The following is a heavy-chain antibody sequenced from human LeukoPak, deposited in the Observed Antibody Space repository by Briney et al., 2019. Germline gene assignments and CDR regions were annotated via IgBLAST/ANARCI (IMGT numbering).Heavy chain of an antibody. Sequence: GGSLRLSCRTSGFSFNNYAIHWVRQAPDKGLEWVALISYDGDKKYYRDSVKGRLTISRDNSLHTVYLQMNSLRAEDTAVYYCARDSRFVGATELDAFDIWGQGTMVTVSS. CDR3: ARDSRFVGATELDAFDI. CDR1: GFSFNNYA. J-gene: IGHJ3*02. CDR2: ISYDGDKK. D-gene: IGHD1-26*01. V-gene: IGHV3-30-3*01.